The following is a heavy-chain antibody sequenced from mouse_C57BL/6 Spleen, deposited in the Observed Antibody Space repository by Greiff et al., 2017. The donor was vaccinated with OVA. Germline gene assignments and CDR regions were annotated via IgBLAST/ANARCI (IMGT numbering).Heavy chain of an antibody. CDR1: GYTFTSYW. V-gene: IGHV1-72*01. J-gene: IGHJ2*01. CDR3: AKKGAPPRYYFDY. CDR2: IDPNSGGT. Sequence: QVQLQQSGAELVKPGASVKLSCKASGYTFTSYWMHWVKQRPGRGLEWIGRIDPNSGGTKYNEKFKSKATLTVDKPSSTAYMQLSSLTSADSAVDSGAKKGAPPRYYFDYWGQGTTLTVSS.